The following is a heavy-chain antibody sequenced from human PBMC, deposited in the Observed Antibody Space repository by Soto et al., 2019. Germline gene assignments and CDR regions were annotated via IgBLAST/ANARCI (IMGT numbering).Heavy chain of an antibody. J-gene: IGHJ4*02. CDR2: IYWDDDK. Sequence: QITLKESGPTLLEPTQTLTLTCTFSGFSLDTTGVGVGWLRQPPGKALEWLSLIYWDDDKRYRPSPRSRLTITRDTSENQVVLTMTNVHPVDTATYYCAHLDHCRGSTCYTGLSDYFDYWGQGTLVTVSS. CDR1: GFSLDTTGVG. V-gene: IGHV2-5*02. CDR3: AHLDHCRGSTCYTGLSDYFDY. D-gene: IGHD2-2*01.